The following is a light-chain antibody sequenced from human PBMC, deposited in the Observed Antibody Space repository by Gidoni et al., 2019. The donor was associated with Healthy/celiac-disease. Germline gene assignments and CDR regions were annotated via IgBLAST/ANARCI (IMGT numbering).Light chain of an antibody. CDR3: SSYTSSQHSRV. V-gene: IGLV2-14*01. J-gene: IGLJ1*01. Sequence: QSALTQPASVSGSPGQSITISCTGTSSDVGGYNYVSWYQQHPGKAPKLMIYEVSNRPSGVSNRFSGSKSGNTASLTISGLQAEDEADYYCSSYTSSQHSRVFGTGTKVTVL. CDR1: SSDVGGYNY. CDR2: EVS.